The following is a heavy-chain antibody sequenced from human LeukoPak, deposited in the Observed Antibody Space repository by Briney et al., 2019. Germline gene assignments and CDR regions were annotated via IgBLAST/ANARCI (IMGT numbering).Heavy chain of an antibody. CDR3: AKGIQLWFHSIDY. CDR1: GFTFSSYA. J-gene: IGHJ4*02. D-gene: IGHD5-18*01. V-gene: IGHV3-23*01. Sequence: GGSLRLSCAASGFTFSSYAITWVRQAPGKGLEWVSAISGSGGSAYYADSVKGRFTISRDNSKNTLYLQMNSLRAEDTAVYYCAKGIQLWFHSIDYWGQGTLVTVSS. CDR2: ISGSGGSA.